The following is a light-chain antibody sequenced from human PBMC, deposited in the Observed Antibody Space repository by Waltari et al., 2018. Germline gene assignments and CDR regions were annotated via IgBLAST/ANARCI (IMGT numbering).Light chain of an antibody. Sequence: LVLTQSPGPLSLSPGERATPSCRASQSVSSSFLAWYQQKPGQAPRLLIYGASRRAFGIPDRISGSGSGTEFTLTISRLEPEDFAVYYCQHYGSSRAYTFGQGTKLEIK. CDR1: QSVSSSF. V-gene: IGKV3-20*01. CDR2: GAS. CDR3: QHYGSSRAYT. J-gene: IGKJ2*01.